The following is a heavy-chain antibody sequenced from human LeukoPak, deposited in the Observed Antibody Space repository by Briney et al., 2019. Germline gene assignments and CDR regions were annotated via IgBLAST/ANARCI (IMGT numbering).Heavy chain of an antibody. Sequence: GGSLGLSCAASGFTFDDYAMHWVRQAPGKGLEWVSGISWNSGSIGYADTVKGRFTISRDNAKNSLYLQMNSLRAEDTALYYCAKAGYSGSYYSPVDYWGQGTPVTVSS. CDR1: GFTFDDYA. CDR2: ISWNSGSI. J-gene: IGHJ4*02. CDR3: AKAGYSGSYYSPVDY. V-gene: IGHV3-9*01. D-gene: IGHD1-26*01.